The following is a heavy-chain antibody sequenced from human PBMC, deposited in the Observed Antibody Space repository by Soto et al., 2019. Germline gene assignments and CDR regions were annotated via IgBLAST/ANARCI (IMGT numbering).Heavy chain of an antibody. J-gene: IGHJ4*02. CDR1: GFTVSSNY. V-gene: IGHV3-66*01. D-gene: IGHD6-6*01. CDR3: ARDSSSSRNFDY. CDR2: IYSGGST. Sequence: EVQLVESGGGLVQPGGSLRLSCAASGFTVSSNYMSWVRQAPGKGLEWVSVIYSGGSTYYAYSVKGRFTISRDNSKNTLYLQMNSLRAEDTAVYYCARDSSSSRNFDYWGQGTLVTVSS.